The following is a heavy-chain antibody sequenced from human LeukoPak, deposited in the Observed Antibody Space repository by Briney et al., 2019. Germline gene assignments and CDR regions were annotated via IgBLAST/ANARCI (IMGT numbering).Heavy chain of an antibody. J-gene: IGHJ4*02. CDR1: GGSFSGYY. CDR2: IYYSGTT. CDR3: ARGVFDYFDY. V-gene: IGHV4-31*11. Sequence: SETLSLTCAVYGGSFSGYYWSWIRQHPGKGLEWIGYIYYSGTTYYNPSLKSRVTISADTSKNQFSLKLNSMTAADTAVYYCARGVFDYFDYWGQGTLVTVSS.